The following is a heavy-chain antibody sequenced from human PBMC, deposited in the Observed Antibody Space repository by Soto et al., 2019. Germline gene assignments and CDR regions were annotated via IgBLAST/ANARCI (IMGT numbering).Heavy chain of an antibody. V-gene: IGHV4-39*01. J-gene: IGHJ6*02. CDR1: GGSISSSSYY. CDR2: IYYSGNT. CDR3: ASQSIVAQGPYYYGMDV. D-gene: IGHD5-12*01. Sequence: PSGTLSLTCTVSGGSISSSSYYWGWICQPPGKGLEWIGNIYYSGNTYYNPSLKTRVTISVDTSKNQFSLKLRSVTAADTAVYYCASQSIVAQGPYYYGMDVWGQGTTVTVSS.